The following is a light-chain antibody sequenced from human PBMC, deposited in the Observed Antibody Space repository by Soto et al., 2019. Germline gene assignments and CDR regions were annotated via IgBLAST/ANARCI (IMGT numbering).Light chain of an antibody. J-gene: IGLJ2*01. V-gene: IGLV2-11*01. CDR2: DVT. CDR1: SSDVGGYYY. CDR3: CSYSGSFVV. Sequence: QSVLTQPRSVSGSPGQSVTISCTGTSSDVGGYYYVSWYQLHPGKAPKLLIYDVTNRPSGVPDRFSGSKSDNAASLTISGLQAEDEADYYCCSYSGSFVVFGGGTKVTVL.